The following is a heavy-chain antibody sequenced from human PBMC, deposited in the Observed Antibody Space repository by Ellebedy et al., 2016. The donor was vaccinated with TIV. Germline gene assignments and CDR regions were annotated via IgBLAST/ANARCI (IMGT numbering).Heavy chain of an antibody. CDR3: AKDSLAEPYFDL. V-gene: IGHV3-13*05. J-gene: IGHJ2*01. D-gene: IGHD2-21*01. CDR1: GFTFSSYD. CDR2: IGTAGDP. Sequence: GGSLRLXXAASGFTFSSYDMHWVRQATGKGLEWVSAIGTAGDPYYPGSVKGRFTISRENAKNSLYLQMNSLRAEDTALYYCAKDSLAEPYFDLWGRGTLVTVSS.